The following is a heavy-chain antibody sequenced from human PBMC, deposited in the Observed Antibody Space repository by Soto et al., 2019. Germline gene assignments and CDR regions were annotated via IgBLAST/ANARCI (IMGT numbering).Heavy chain of an antibody. Sequence: QVQLQESGPGLVKPSQTLSLTCTVSGGSISSGDYYWSWIRQPPGKGLEWIGYIYYSGSTYYNPSLKSRVNISVDTSKNQFSLKLSSVTAADTAVYYCARIDHYYDSSGLYYFDYWGQGTLVTVSS. CDR2: IYYSGST. J-gene: IGHJ4*02. CDR1: GGSISSGDYY. CDR3: ARIDHYYDSSGLYYFDY. D-gene: IGHD3-22*01. V-gene: IGHV4-30-4*01.